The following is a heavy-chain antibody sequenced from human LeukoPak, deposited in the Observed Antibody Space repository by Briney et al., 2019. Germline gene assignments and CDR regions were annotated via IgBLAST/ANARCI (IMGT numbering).Heavy chain of an antibody. V-gene: IGHV4-59*01. J-gene: IGHJ4*02. D-gene: IGHD6-6*01. CDR2: IYYSGTT. Sequence: SETLSLTCTVSGGSISSYYWTWIRQPPGKELEWTGYIYYSGTTNYNPSFDKSRVTISLDTSKNQFSLKLSSVTAADTALYYCARGYSSSSYYFEYWGQGILVTVSS. CDR1: GGSISSYY. CDR3: ARGYSSSSYYFEY.